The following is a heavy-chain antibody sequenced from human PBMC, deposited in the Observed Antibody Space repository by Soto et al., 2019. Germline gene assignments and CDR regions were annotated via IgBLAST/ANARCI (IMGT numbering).Heavy chain of an antibody. Sequence: PGESLKISCKGSGYTFSNCWIGWVRQMPGKGLEWMGIIYPGDSDTKYSPSFEGHVTISADKSITTAYLQWSSLKASDTAMYYCARQYCSNGIYYRNFDYWGPGTHLTVSS. J-gene: IGHJ4*02. D-gene: IGHD2-8*01. CDR2: IYPGDSDT. V-gene: IGHV5-51*01. CDR1: GYTFSNCW. CDR3: ARQYCSNGIYYRNFDY.